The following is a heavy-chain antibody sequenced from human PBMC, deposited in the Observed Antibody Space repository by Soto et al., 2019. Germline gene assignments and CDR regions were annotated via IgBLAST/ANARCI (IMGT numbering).Heavy chain of an antibody. CDR3: ARCRGCINTSFYNDYYRFGLDV. CDR2: INHSGRT. Sequence: QVQLQQWGAWLLKPSETLSLTCAVNGGSFSGYYWSWIRQPPGSGLEWIGEINHSGRTNLNPSLKSRVNTSVDTSKNHFSVRLCFVTAADTAVYSCARCRGCINTSFYNDYYRFGLDVWGPGTTVTVS. D-gene: IGHD2-2*01. V-gene: IGHV4-34*01. J-gene: IGHJ6*02. CDR1: GGSFSGYY.